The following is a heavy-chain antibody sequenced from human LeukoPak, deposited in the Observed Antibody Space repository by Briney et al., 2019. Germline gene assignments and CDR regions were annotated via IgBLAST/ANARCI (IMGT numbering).Heavy chain of an antibody. J-gene: IGHJ4*02. D-gene: IGHD5-12*01. CDR2: INPNSGGT. V-gene: IGHV1-2*02. Sequence: GASVKVSCKASGHTFTGYYMHWVRQAPGQGLEWMGWINPNSGGTNYAQKFQGRVTVTRDTSISTAYMELSRLRSDDTAVYYCAQSAGYSGYDGGWGQGTLVTVSS. CDR1: GHTFTGYY. CDR3: AQSAGYSGYDGG.